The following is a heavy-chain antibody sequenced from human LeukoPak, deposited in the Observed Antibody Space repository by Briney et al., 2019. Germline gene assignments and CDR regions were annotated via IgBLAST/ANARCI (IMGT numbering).Heavy chain of an antibody. CDR3: ARDRWDYVSTRFFDL. CDR2: IYFSGST. V-gene: IGHV4-59*01. J-gene: IGHJ2*01. CDR1: GGSISSYN. Sequence: SETLSLTCTVSGGSISSYNWSWIRQPPRKGLGRVGYIYFSGSTNYHPSLKSRVTISVDTSKNQFSLKLSSLTAADTAVYYSARDRWDYVSTRFFDLGGRGTLVTVSS. D-gene: IGHD3-10*02.